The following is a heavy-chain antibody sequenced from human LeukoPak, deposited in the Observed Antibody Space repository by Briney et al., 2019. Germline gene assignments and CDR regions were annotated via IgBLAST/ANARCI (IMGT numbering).Heavy chain of an antibody. CDR2: ISSSGSIM. V-gene: IGHV3-48*03. D-gene: IGHD6-19*01. CDR1: GFTFSSYE. CDR3: ARDEQSDY. Sequence: PGGSLRLSCAASGFTFSSYEMNWVRQAQGKGPEWVSYISSSGSIMYYADSVEGRFTISRDNAKNSLYLQMNSLRAEDTAVYYCARDEQSDYWGQGTLVTVSS. J-gene: IGHJ4*02.